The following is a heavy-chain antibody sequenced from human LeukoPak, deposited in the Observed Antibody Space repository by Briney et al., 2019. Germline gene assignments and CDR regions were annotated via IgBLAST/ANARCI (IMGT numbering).Heavy chain of an antibody. CDR3: AKDFLAAAGYFDY. Sequence: GGSLRLSCAASGFTFNNYWMTWVRQGPGKGLEWVANIKPGGSEKYYVDSVKGRFTISRDNSKNTLYLQMNSLRAEDTAVYYCAKDFLAAAGYFDYWGQGTLVTVSS. J-gene: IGHJ4*02. D-gene: IGHD6-13*01. CDR1: GFTFNNYW. V-gene: IGHV3-7*01. CDR2: IKPGGSEK.